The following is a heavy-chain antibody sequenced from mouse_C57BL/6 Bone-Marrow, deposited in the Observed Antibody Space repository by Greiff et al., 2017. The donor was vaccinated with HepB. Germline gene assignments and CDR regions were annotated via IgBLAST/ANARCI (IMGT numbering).Heavy chain of an antibody. D-gene: IGHD1-1*01. Sequence: EVKLQESEGGLVQPGSSMKLSCTASGFTFSDYYMAWVRQVPEKGLEWVANINYDGSSTYYLDSLKSRFIISRDNAKNILYLQMSSLKSEDTATYYCARGIYYYGSSYDFYYAMDYWGQGTSVTVSS. J-gene: IGHJ4*01. V-gene: IGHV5-16*01. CDR2: INYDGSST. CDR3: ARGIYYYGSSYDFYYAMDY. CDR1: GFTFSDYY.